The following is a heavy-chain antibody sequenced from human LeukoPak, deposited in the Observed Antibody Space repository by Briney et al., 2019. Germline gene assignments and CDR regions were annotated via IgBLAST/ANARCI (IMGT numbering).Heavy chain of an antibody. J-gene: IGHJ6*03. CDR2: IYHSGST. CDR3: ARLTFLLSRYYYYYYMDV. Sequence: PSETLSLTCTVSGYSISSGYYWGWIRQPPGKGLEWIGSIYHSGSTNYNPSLKGRVTISVDTSKNQFSLKLSSVTAADTAVYYCARLTFLLSRYYYYYYMDVWGKGTTVTISS. V-gene: IGHV4-38-2*02. CDR1: GYSISSGYY. D-gene: IGHD2-2*01.